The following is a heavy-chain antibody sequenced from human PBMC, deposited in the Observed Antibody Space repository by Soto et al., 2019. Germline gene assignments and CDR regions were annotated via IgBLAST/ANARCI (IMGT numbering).Heavy chain of an antibody. Sequence: GGSLRLSCAASGVTFISYGMHWVRQAPGKGLEWVAVISYDGSNKYYADSVKGRFTISRDNSKNTLYLQMNSLRAEDTAVYYCAKDLDYYDSSGYFHRDYYYGMDVWGQGTTVTVSS. J-gene: IGHJ6*02. D-gene: IGHD3-22*01. CDR3: AKDLDYYDSSGYFHRDYYYGMDV. V-gene: IGHV3-30*18. CDR2: ISYDGSNK. CDR1: GVTFISYG.